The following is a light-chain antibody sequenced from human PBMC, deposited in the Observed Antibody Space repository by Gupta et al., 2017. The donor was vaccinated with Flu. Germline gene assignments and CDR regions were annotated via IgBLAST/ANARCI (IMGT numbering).Light chain of an antibody. CDR3: QQRSNWRGT. J-gene: IGKJ2*01. Sequence: PSTLSLSPGERATLSCRASQSVSSYLAWYQQKPGQAPRLLIYDASNRATGIPARFSGSGSGTDFTLTISSLEPEDFAVYYCQQRSNWRGTFGQGTKLEIK. CDR2: DAS. V-gene: IGKV3-11*01. CDR1: QSVSSY.